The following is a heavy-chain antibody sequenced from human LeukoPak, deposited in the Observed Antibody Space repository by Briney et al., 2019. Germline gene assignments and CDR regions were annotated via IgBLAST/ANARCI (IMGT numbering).Heavy chain of an antibody. CDR1: GGXFSGYY. CDR3: ARGRNPTKQQRMRWFDP. V-gene: IGHV4-34*01. D-gene: IGHD6-13*01. CDR2: INHSGST. J-gene: IGHJ5*02. Sequence: SETLSLTCAVCGGXFSGYYCSWIRQPPGKGLEWIGEINHSGSTNYNPSLKSRVTISVDTSKNQFSLKLSSVTAADTAVYYCARGRNPTKQQRMRWFDPWGQGTLVTVSS.